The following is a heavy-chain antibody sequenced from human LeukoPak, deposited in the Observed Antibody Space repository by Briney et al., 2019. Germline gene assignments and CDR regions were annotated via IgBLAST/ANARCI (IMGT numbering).Heavy chain of an antibody. V-gene: IGHV3-7*01. CDR3: ARDPSIGSGWGYFDY. D-gene: IGHD6-19*01. CDR1: GFTFSSYW. Sequence: GGSLRLSCAASGFTFSSYWMSWVRQAPGKGLEWVANIKQDGSEKYYVDSVKGRFTISRDNAKNSLYLQMNSLRAEDTAVYYCARDPSIGSGWGYFDYWGQGTLVTVSS. CDR2: IKQDGSEK. J-gene: IGHJ4*02.